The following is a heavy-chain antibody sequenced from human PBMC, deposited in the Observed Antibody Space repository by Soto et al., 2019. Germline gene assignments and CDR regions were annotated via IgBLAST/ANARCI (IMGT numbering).Heavy chain of an antibody. Sequence: PVESLKVSFEFCGYAFTRYLVFFVLQMPGEGLYWMGVIYPSDSDIRYSTSFQSKVTISAEKSITTAYLQWSSLKDADTATYYCVRSGHRSGCLSEHWGQRPLV. D-gene: IGHD2-15*01. V-gene: IGHV5-51*01. CDR2: IYPSDSDI. CDR1: GYAFTRYL. CDR3: VRSGHRSGCLSEH. J-gene: IGHJ4*02.